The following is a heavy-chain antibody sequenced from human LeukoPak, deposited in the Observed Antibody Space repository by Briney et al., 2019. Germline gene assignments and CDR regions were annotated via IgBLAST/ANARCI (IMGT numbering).Heavy chain of an antibody. V-gene: IGHV1-3*01. CDR2: INAGNGNT. Sequence: ASVKVSCKASGYTFTGYYMHWVRQAPGQGLEWMGWINAGNGNTKYAQRFQGRVTITRDTSASTAYMELSSLGSEDTAVYYCASPPEEAVAGPDALHYWGQGTLVTVSS. D-gene: IGHD6-19*01. J-gene: IGHJ4*02. CDR3: ASPPEEAVAGPDALHY. CDR1: GYTFTGYY.